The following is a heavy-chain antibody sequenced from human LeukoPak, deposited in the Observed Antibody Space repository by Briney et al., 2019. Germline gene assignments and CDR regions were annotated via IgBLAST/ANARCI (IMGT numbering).Heavy chain of an antibody. D-gene: IGHD5-18*01. Sequence: GGSLRLSCVASGFTFNTYEMNWVRQAPGRGLEWVSNIRSSGSDINYADSVKGRFAISRDDAKNSMYLHVNSLRAEDTAVYYCARGGGFSYGSNFYFDYWGQGTLVTVSS. CDR3: ARGGGFSYGSNFYFDY. CDR2: IRSSGSDI. J-gene: IGHJ4*02. CDR1: GFTFNTYE. V-gene: IGHV3-48*03.